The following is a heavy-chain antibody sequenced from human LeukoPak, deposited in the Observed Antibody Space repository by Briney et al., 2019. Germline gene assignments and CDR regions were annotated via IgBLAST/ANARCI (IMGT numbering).Heavy chain of an antibody. CDR3: ARWMATTDLAAFDI. D-gene: IGHD5-24*01. CDR2: ISAYNGNT. CDR1: GYTFTSYG. J-gene: IGHJ3*02. V-gene: IGHV1-18*01. Sequence: GASVKVSCKASGYTFTSYGISWVRQAPGQGLEWMGWISAYNGNTNYAQKLQGRVTMTRNTSISTAYMELSSLRSEDTAVYYCARWMATTDLAAFDIWGQGTMVTVSS.